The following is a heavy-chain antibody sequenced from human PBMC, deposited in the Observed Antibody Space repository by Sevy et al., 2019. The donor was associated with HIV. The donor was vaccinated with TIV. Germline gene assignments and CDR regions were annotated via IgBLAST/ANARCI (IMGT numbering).Heavy chain of an antibody. J-gene: IGHJ5*02. V-gene: IGHV1-8*01. CDR2: MNPNSGNT. CDR3: ARGRSVLVVAAMAFWFDP. CDR1: GYTFTSND. Sequence: ASVKVSCKASGYTFTSNDINWVRQATGQGLEWMGWMNPNSGNTGYAQKFQGRVTMTRNTSISTAYMELSSLRSEDTAVYYCARGRSVLVVAAMAFWFDPWGQGTLVTVSS. D-gene: IGHD2-15*01.